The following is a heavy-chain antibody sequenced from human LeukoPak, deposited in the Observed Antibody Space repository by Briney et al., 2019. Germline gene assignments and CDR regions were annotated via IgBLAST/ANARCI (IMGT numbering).Heavy chain of an antibody. J-gene: IGHJ4*02. Sequence: ASVTVSCKAYNYTFNNYGISWVRQAPGQGLEWMGWISPYNGNKKYTQKLQGRVTITTDTSTSTAYMELRNLRSDDTAVYFCARDKSVVGVVINDYWGQGTLVIVSS. D-gene: IGHD3-3*01. V-gene: IGHV1-18*01. CDR2: ISPYNGNK. CDR3: ARDKSVVGVVINDY. CDR1: NYTFNNYG.